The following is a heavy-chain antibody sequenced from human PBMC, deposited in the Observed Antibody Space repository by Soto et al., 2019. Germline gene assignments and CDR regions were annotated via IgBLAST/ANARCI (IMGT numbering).Heavy chain of an antibody. CDR1: GYTFTSYW. Sequence: GESLKISCKASGYTFTSYWITWVRQAPGKGLEWVSTILVGGSTHYEDSVKGRFTISRDTSKNTVYLQMNSLTAGDTAFYYCAKATATSGGAFEIYGQGTMVTVSS. D-gene: IGHD1-1*01. V-gene: IGHV3-23*01. CDR2: ILVGGST. CDR3: AKATATSGGAFEI. J-gene: IGHJ3*02.